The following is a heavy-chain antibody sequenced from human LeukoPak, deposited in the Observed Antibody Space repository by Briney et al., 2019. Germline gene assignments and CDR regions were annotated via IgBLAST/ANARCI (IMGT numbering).Heavy chain of an antibody. V-gene: IGHV3-66*01. CDR2: MYTGGGR. CDR1: GFSVSNYC. J-gene: IGHJ4*02. D-gene: IGHD2-21*02. CDR3: TRGQSYCGADCYSD. Sequence: GSLRLSCAASGFSVSNYCMSWVRQPPGKGLEWVSVMYTGGGRYYGDSVKGRFTISRDNSKNTVFLQMNSLRVEDTALYYCTRGQSYCGADCYSDWGQGTLVTVSS.